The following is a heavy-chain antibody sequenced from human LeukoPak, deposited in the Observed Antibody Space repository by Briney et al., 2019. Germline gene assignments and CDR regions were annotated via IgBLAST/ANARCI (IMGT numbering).Heavy chain of an antibody. CDR1: GFTLRTYG. D-gene: IGHD2-15*01. J-gene: IGHJ4*02. CDR3: ARGALRYCSGGSCSYFDY. CDR2: IRNDGSNK. V-gene: IGHV3-30*02. Sequence: GGSLRLSCAASGFTLRTYGMHWVRQAPGKGLEWVAFIRNDGSNKYYADSVKGRFTISRDNSKNTLYLQMNSLRAEDTALYYCARGALRYCSGGSCSYFDYWGQGTLVTVSS.